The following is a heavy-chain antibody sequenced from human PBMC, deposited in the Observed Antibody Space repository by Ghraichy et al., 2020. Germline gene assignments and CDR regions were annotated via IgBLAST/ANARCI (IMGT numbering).Heavy chain of an antibody. D-gene: IGHD2/OR15-2a*01. V-gene: IGHV4-59*01. CDR3: AREPKSSILPSPGFDY. CDR1: GGSISSYY. J-gene: IGHJ4*02. Sequence: SETLSLTCTVSGGSISSYYWSWIRQPPGKGLEWIGYIYYSGSTNYNPSLKSRVTISVDTSKNQFSLKLSSVTAADTAVYYCAREPKSSILPSPGFDYWGQGTLVTVSS. CDR2: IYYSGST.